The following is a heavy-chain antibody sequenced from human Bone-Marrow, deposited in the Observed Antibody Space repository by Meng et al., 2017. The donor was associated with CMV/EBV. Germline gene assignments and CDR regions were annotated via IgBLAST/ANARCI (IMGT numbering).Heavy chain of an antibody. D-gene: IGHD5-18*01. CDR2: IIPILGIA. CDR3: AAGDVDTAMDV. CDR1: GGTFSSYT. V-gene: IGHV1-69*02. J-gene: IGHJ6*02. Sequence: SVKVSCKASGGTFSSYTISWVRQAPGQGLEWMGRIIPILGIANYAQKFQGRVTITADKSTSTAYMELSSLRSDDTAVYYCAAGDVDTAMDVWGQGTTVTVSS.